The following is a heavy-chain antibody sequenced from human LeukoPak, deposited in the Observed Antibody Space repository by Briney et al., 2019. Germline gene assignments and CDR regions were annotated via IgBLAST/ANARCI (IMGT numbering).Heavy chain of an antibody. CDR3: ARGAYPSAWFDP. Sequence: SETLSLTCTVSDGSISSSGYYWSWIRQYPGKDLEWIGFIYYTGSTDYKSTLKSRVIISVDTSTNQFSLELSSVTVADTAVYYCARGAYPSAWFDPWGQGMLVTVSS. CDR1: DGSISSSGYY. D-gene: IGHD6-25*01. CDR2: IYYTGST. V-gene: IGHV4-31*03. J-gene: IGHJ5*02.